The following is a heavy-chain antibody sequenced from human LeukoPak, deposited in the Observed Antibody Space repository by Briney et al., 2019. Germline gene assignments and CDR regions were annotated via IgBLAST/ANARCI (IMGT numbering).Heavy chain of an antibody. D-gene: IGHD3-10*01. J-gene: IGHJ4*02. V-gene: IGHV1-3*01. CDR2: INAGNGNA. CDR3: AREEDYYGSDY. CDR1: GYTFTSYA. Sequence: ASVKVSCKASGYTFTSYAMHWVRQAPGQRLEWMGWINAGNGNAKYSQKFQGRVTITRDTSASTAYMELSSLRSEDTAVYYCAREEDYYGSDYWGQGTLVTVSS.